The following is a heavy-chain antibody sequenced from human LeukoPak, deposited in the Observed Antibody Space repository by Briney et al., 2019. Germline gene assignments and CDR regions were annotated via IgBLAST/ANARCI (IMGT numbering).Heavy chain of an antibody. V-gene: IGHV3-66*02. CDR3: ARAPGCVYYFDH. D-gene: IGHD4/OR15-4a*01. Sequence: GGSLRLSCAASGFTFSSYAMSWVRQAPGKGLEWVSVIYSGGSTYYADSVKGRFTISRDNYKNTLYLQMNSLRAEDTAVYYCARAPGCVYYFDHWGQGTLVTVSS. CDR2: IYSGGST. J-gene: IGHJ4*02. CDR1: GFTFSSYA.